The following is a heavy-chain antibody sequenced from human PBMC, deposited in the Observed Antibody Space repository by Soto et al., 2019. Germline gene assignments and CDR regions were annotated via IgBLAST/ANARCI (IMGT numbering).Heavy chain of an antibody. CDR2: IIPLFRTP. CDR3: ASDNDRLQLGGNYYYTLDV. V-gene: IGHV1-69*12. J-gene: IGHJ6*02. Sequence: QVQLVQSGAEMKEPGSSVKVSCKTSGGTFSSSAISWLRQAPGQGLEWMGGIIPLFRTPDYAQKFQGRVNIAADESTSTAYLELSSLTSEDTAVYYRASDNDRLQLGGNYYYTLDVGGQGPTITVSS. CDR1: GGTFSSSA. D-gene: IGHD1-1*01.